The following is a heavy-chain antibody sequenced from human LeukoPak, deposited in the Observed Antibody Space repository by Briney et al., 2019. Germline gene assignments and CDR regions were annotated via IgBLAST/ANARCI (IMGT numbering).Heavy chain of an antibody. D-gene: IGHD6-13*01. CDR3: AREAAAGNFDY. Sequence: SETLSLTCTVSGGSISSGGYYWSWIRQHPGKGLEWIGYIYYSGSTYHNPSLKSRVTISVDTSKNQFSLKLSSVTAADTAVYYCAREAAAGNFDYWGQGTLVTVSS. CDR2: IYYSGST. CDR1: GGSISSGGYY. V-gene: IGHV4-31*03. J-gene: IGHJ4*02.